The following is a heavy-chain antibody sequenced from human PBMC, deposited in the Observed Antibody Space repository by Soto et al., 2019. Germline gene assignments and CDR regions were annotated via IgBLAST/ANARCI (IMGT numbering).Heavy chain of an antibody. V-gene: IGHV3-74*01. CDR3: ARGNTGYGNLDS. CDR1: GFAVSSYW. CDR2: ISPAGSST. J-gene: IGHJ4*02. Sequence: TGGSLRLSCAASGFAVSSYWMHWVRQAPGKGLVWVSRISPAGSSTYYADSVRGRLTISKDTAKNTLYLQINSLGAEDTAVYYCARGNTGYGNLDSWGQGTLVTVSS. D-gene: IGHD5-12*01.